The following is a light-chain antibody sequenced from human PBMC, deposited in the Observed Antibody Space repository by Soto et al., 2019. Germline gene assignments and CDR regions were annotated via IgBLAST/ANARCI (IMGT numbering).Light chain of an antibody. V-gene: IGLV2-8*01. CDR1: SSDVGGYNY. CDR2: GVS. Sequence: QSVLTQPPSASGSPGQSVTISCTGTSSDVGGYNYVSWYQQHPGKAPKLMIYGVSKRPSGVPDRFSGSKSGNTASLTVSGLQAEDEADYYCSSYAGSNNFEVVFGGGTKLTVL. CDR3: SSYAGSNNFEVV. J-gene: IGLJ2*01.